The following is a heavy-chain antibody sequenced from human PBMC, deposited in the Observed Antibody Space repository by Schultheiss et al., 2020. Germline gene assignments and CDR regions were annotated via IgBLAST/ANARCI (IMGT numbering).Heavy chain of an antibody. CDR1: GYSFTSYW. V-gene: IGHV5-51*01. CDR3: ARKDNYYYYYGMDV. J-gene: IGHJ6*02. Sequence: GGSLRLSCKGSGYSFTSYWIGWVRQMPGKGLEWMGIIYPGDSDTRYSPSFQGQVTISADKSISTAYLQWSSLKASDTAMYYCARKDNYYYYYGMDVWGQGTTVNVYS. CDR2: IYPGDSDT.